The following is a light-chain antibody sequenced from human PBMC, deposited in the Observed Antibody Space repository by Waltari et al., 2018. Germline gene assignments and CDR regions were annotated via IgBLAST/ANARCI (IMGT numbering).Light chain of an antibody. Sequence: QSVLTQPPSTSGTPGQRVTISCSGSSSNIGPYYVYWYHQLPGTAPKLLIYRNNQRPSGVPDRFSGSKSGTLASLAISGLRSEDEADYYCATWDDSLTAWVFGGGTKLTVL. CDR1: SSNIGPYY. J-gene: IGLJ3*02. CDR3: ATWDDSLTAWV. V-gene: IGLV1-47*01. CDR2: RNN.